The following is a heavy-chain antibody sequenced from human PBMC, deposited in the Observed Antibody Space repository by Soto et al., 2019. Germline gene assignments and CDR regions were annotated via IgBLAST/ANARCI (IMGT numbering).Heavy chain of an antibody. J-gene: IGHJ4*02. CDR1: GFTFDAYG. D-gene: IGHD6-19*01. CDR3: VKDTQWLETFFDY. V-gene: IGHV3-23*01. Sequence: EVHLLESGGGLVQSGGSLRLSCATSGFTFDAYGMAWVRQAPGKGLQWVSSINVSGASRYYADSVKGRFTVSRDNSKNTLYLELNSLRAEDTAIYYCVKDTQWLETFFDYWGQGTLVTVSS. CDR2: INVSGASR.